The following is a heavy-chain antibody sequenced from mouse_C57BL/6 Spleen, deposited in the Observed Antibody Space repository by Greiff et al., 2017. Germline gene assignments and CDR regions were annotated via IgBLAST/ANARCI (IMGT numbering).Heavy chain of an antibody. J-gene: IGHJ4*01. CDR3: AKGYDGYPAMDY. CDR2: IWRGGST. CDR1: GFSFPRYG. Sequence: VKLQQSGPGLVQPSQILSITCTVSGFSFPRYGVHWVRPSPGKGLEWLGVIWRGGSTVYNAAFMSRLSITKDNAKSQVFFKMNSLQADDTAIYYFAKGYDGYPAMDYWGQGTSGTVSS. D-gene: IGHD2-3*01. V-gene: IGHV2-5*01.